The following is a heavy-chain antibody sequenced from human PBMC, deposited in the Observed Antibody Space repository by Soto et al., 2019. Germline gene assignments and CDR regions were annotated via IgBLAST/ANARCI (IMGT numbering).Heavy chain of an antibody. J-gene: IGHJ6*02. CDR1: GYTFSSYG. CDR2: ISAYNGNT. CDR3: ASSLYYYYGMDV. Sequence: ASVKVSCKASGYTFSSYGISWVRQAPGQGLEWMGWISAYNGNTNYAQKLQGRVTMTTDTSTSTAYMELRSLRSDDTAVYYCASSLYYYYGMDVWGQGTTVTVSS. V-gene: IGHV1-18*01.